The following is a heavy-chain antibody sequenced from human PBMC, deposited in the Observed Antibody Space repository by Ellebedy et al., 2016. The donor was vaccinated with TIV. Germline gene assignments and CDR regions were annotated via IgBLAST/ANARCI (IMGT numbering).Heavy chain of an antibody. V-gene: IGHV4-39*07. CDR2: IYYSGST. D-gene: IGHD4-23*01. Sequence: SETLSLTCTVSGGSISSSSYYWGWIRQPPGKGLEWIGSIYYSGSTNYNPSLKSRVTISVDTSKNQFSLKLSSVTAADTAVYYCARDLGTTVVTRDWYFDLWGRGTLVTVSS. CDR1: GGSISSSSYY. J-gene: IGHJ2*01. CDR3: ARDLGTTVVTRDWYFDL.